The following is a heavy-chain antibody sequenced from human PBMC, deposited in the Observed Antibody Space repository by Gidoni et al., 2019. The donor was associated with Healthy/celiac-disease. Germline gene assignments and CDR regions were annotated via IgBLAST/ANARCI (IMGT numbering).Heavy chain of an antibody. J-gene: IGHJ4*02. CDR2: IWYEGSNK. D-gene: IGHD3-22*01. CDR1: GFTFSSYG. Sequence: QVQLVESGGGVVQPGRSLRLSCAASGFTFSSYGMHWVRQAPGKGLEGVAVIWYEGSNKYDADSVKGRFTISRDNSKNTRYLQMNSLRAEDTAVYYCARVGVNYYDSSGRVYYFDYWGQGTLVTVSS. V-gene: IGHV3-33*01. CDR3: ARVGVNYYDSSGRVYYFDY.